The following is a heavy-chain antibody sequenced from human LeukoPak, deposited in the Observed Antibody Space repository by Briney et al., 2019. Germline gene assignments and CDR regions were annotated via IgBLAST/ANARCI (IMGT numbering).Heavy chain of an antibody. D-gene: IGHD5-12*01. J-gene: IGHJ4*02. V-gene: IGHV4-34*01. CDR2: INHSGSN. CDR1: GGSFSGYY. CDR3: ARGRDYIRLRSLDY. Sequence: SETLSLTCAVYGGSFSGYYWSWIRQPPGKGLEWIGEINHSGSNNYNPSLKSRVTITVDTSKNQFSLKLSSVTAADTAVYYCARGRDYIRLRSLDYWGQGTLVTVSS.